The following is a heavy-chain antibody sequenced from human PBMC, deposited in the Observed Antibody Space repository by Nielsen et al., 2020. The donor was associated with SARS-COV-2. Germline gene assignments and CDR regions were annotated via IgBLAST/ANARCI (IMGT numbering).Heavy chain of an antibody. Sequence: SVKVSCKASGYRFTSYSVSWVRQAPGQGLEWMGRIIPILGIANYAQKFQGRVTITADKSTSTAYMELSSLRSEDTAVYYCARGLDDSSGETWGQGTMVTVSS. V-gene: IGHV1-69*02. CDR1: GYRFTSYS. CDR2: IIPILGIA. J-gene: IGHJ3*01. CDR3: ARGLDDSSGET. D-gene: IGHD3-22*01.